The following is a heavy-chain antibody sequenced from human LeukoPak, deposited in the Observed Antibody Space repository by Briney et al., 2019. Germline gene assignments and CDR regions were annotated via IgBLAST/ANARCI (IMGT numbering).Heavy chain of an antibody. J-gene: IGHJ4*02. Sequence: PGRSLRLSCAASGFTFSSYGMHWVRQAPGKGLEWVAVISYDGSNKYYADSVKGRFTISRDNSKNTLYLQMNSLRAEDTALYYCAKDMRWERQGLDYWGQGTLVTVSS. CDR1: GFTFSSYG. CDR3: AKDMRWERQGLDY. V-gene: IGHV3-30*18. CDR2: ISYDGSNK. D-gene: IGHD1-26*01.